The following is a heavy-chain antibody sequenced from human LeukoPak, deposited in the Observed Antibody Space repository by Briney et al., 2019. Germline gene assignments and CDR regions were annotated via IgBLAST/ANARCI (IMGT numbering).Heavy chain of an antibody. CDR1: GFTFSHYS. CDR2: IKQDGSEM. D-gene: IGHD3-22*01. J-gene: IGHJ3*02. V-gene: IGHV3-7*01. Sequence: GGSLRLSCTASGFTFSHYSMNWVRQAPGKGLEWVANIKQDGSEMYYVDSVKGRFTISRDNTKNSLFLHMSSLRAEDTAVYFCASSYFDNSLHAYDIWGQGTMVTVSS. CDR3: ASSYFDNSLHAYDI.